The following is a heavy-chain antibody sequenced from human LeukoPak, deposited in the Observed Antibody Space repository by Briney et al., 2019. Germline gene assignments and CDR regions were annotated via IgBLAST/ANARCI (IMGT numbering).Heavy chain of an antibody. Sequence: SETLSLTCAVYGESLNSYYWSWVRQPPGEGLEWIGEIYESGTTEYNPSLKSRVTISMVPSKQQFSLSLSTVTAADTAVYYCARGAWATRLGSWGLGTPVIVSS. V-gene: IGHV4-34*01. CDR2: IYESGTT. J-gene: IGHJ4*02. CDR3: ARGAWATRLGS. D-gene: IGHD2-15*01. CDR1: GESLNSYY.